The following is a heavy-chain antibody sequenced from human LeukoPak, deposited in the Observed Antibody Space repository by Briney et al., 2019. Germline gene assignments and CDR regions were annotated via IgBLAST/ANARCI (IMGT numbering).Heavy chain of an antibody. CDR3: ARQTGSGLFILP. V-gene: IGHV4-34*01. D-gene: IGHD3/OR15-3a*01. J-gene: IGHJ4*02. CDR2: INHSGST. Sequence: SETLSLTCAVYGGSFSGYYWSWIRQPPGKGLEWIGEINHSGSTNYNPSLKSRVTISVDTSKNQFSLKLSSVTAADTAVYYCARQTGSGLFILPGGRGTLVTVSS. CDR1: GGSFSGYY.